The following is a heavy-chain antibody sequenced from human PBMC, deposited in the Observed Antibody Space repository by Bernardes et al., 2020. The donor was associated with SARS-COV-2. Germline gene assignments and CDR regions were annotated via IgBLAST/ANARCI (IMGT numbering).Heavy chain of an antibody. Sequence: SKSLSLTCTLSGGSISNYYWNWIRQPPGKGLEWNGYIHSSGNPNYNPSLRSRVTMSRDTSKGHFSLKLTSVTAADAAVYYCARELTVTVGATLAFDIWGQGTMVTVSS. V-gene: IGHV4-59*01. D-gene: IGHD1-26*01. CDR1: GGSISNYY. CDR2: IHSSGNP. J-gene: IGHJ3*02. CDR3: ARELTVTVGATLAFDI.